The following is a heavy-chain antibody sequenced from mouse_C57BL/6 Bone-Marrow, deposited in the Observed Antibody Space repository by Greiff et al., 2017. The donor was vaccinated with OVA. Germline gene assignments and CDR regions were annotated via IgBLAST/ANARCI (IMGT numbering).Heavy chain of an antibody. CDR1: GYTFTDYY. Sequence: VQLQQSGPELVKPGASVKISCKASGYTFTDYYMNWVKQSNGKSLEWIGDINPNNGGTSYNQKFKGKATLTVDKSSSTSYMELRSLTSEDSAVYYCARGGLHFDYWGQGTTLTVSS. CDR3: ARGGLHFDY. J-gene: IGHJ2*01. D-gene: IGHD3-1*01. CDR2: INPNNGGT. V-gene: IGHV1-26*01.